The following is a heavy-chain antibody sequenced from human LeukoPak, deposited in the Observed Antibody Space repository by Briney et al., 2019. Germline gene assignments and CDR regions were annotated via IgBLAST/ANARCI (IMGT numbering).Heavy chain of an antibody. Sequence: GGSLRLSCAASGFTFSNAWMSWVRQAPGKGLEWVGRIKSKTDGGTTDYAAPVKGRFTISRDDSKNTLYLQMNSLKTEDTAVYYCTTDPSWIQLWPSHFYYYYGMDVWGQGTTVTVSS. J-gene: IGHJ6*02. V-gene: IGHV3-15*01. CDR1: GFTFSNAW. D-gene: IGHD5-18*01. CDR3: TTDPSWIQLWPSHFYYYYGMDV. CDR2: IKSKTDGGTT.